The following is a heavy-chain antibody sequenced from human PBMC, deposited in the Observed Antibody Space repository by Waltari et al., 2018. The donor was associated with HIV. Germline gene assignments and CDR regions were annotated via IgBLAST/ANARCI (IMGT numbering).Heavy chain of an antibody. Sequence: DVQLVESGGGLVQPGGSLRLSCVASGFTVTGSWLHWVRPVPGKGPVWVSRMSLDGTTVYADSVKGRFTISRDNAKNTLYLQMNTLRAEDTAVYYCARDRYAGGWFGYWGQGTLVTVSS. CDR2: MSLDGTT. V-gene: IGHV3-74*01. CDR1: GFTVTGSW. D-gene: IGHD3-16*01. CDR3: ARDRYAGGWFGY. J-gene: IGHJ4*02.